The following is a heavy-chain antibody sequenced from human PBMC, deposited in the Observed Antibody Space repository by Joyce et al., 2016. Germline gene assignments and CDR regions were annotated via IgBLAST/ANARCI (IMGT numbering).Heavy chain of an antibody. CDR1: GFTLNTHG. D-gene: IGHD1-26*01. CDR2: ISIDGSNK. Sequence: QVQLVESGGGVVQPGGSLRLSCAASGFTLNTHGIHWVRQAPGKGLEWVALISIDGSNKFYADSVNGRFTISRDTSTNTVYLQMNNVRGEDTAVYYCARDMVGAAYYFDHWGQGTLVTVSS. J-gene: IGHJ4*02. V-gene: IGHV3-30*03. CDR3: ARDMVGAAYYFDH.